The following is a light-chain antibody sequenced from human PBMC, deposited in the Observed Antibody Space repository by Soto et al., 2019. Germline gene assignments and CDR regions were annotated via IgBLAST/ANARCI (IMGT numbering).Light chain of an antibody. Sequence: EIVMTQSPATLSVSPGERATLSCRASQSVSSNLPWYQQKPDQAPRLLIFGASTRATGIPARFSGSGSGTEFTLTISSLQSEDFAVYYCQQYNNWPPITFGQGTRLEIK. CDR1: QSVSSN. CDR3: QQYNNWPPIT. V-gene: IGKV3-15*01. CDR2: GAS. J-gene: IGKJ5*01.